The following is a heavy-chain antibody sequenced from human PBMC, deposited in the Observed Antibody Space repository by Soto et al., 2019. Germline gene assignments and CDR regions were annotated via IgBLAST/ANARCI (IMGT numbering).Heavy chain of an antibody. CDR1: GFTVSNNY. CDR3: AHHPGGGGY. V-gene: IGHV3-53*01. Sequence: EVQLVESGGGLIQPGGSLRLSCAVSGFTVSNNYMSWVRQAPGKGLEGVSVIYSGGYTAYGDSVKGRFTISRDNSKNTIFFQRKSLGAGDPAVYYWAHHPGGGGYWGQGTLVTVSS. D-gene: IGHD3-10*01. CDR2: IYSGGYT. J-gene: IGHJ4*02.